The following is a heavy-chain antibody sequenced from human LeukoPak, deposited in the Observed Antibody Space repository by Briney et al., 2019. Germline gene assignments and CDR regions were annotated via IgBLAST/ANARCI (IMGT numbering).Heavy chain of an antibody. CDR1: GFIFSNYN. V-gene: IGHV3-48*01. J-gene: IGHJ4*02. Sequence: GGSLRLSCVASGFIFSNYNMNWVRQAPGKGLEWVSYISNGSSTVYYADSVKGRFTISRVNAKNSLFLQINSLRAEDTAVYYCARDPDSGWYWIDYWGQGTLVTVSS. CDR2: ISNGSSTV. CDR3: ARDPDSGWYWIDY. D-gene: IGHD6-19*01.